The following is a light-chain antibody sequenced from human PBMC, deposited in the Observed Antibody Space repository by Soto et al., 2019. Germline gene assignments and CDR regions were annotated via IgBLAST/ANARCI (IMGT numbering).Light chain of an antibody. CDR3: QQYNNWPRT. V-gene: IGKV3-15*01. CDR2: GAS. CDR1: QSVSSY. J-gene: IGKJ1*01. Sequence: VVLPQSHATLSLSPGERATLSCRASQSVSSYLAWYQQKPGQAPRLLIYGASTRATGIPARFSGSGSGTEFTLTISSLQSEDFAVYYCQQYNNWPRTFGQGTKVAIK.